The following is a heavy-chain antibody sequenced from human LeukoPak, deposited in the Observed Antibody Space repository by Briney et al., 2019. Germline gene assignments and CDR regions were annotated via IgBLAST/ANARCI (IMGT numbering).Heavy chain of an antibody. CDR1: GYTFTGYY. J-gene: IGHJ4*02. CDR2: INPNSGGT. D-gene: IGHD2-15*01. V-gene: IGHV1-2*02. Sequence: ASVKVSCKASGYTFTGYYMHWVRQAPGQGLEWMGWINPNSGGTNYAQKFQGRVTMTRDTSISTAYMELSRLRSDDTAVYYCARGRRNCSGGSCYLVYNYWGQGTLVTVSS. CDR3: ARGRRNCSGGSCYLVYNY.